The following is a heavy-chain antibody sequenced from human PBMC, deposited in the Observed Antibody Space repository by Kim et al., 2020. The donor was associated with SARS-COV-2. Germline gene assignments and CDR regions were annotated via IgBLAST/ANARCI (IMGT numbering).Heavy chain of an antibody. Sequence: NSQKFQGRVTITGETSASTAYMELSSLRSEDTAVYYCARGAAGVSYYTYWGQGTLVTVSS. CDR3: ARGAAGVSYYTY. J-gene: IGHJ4*02. D-gene: IGHD1-26*01. V-gene: IGHV1-3*01.